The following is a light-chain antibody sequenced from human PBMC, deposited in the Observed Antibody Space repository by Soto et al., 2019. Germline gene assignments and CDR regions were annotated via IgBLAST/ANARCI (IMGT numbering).Light chain of an antibody. CDR1: QTVATTY. V-gene: IGKV3-20*01. CDR3: QQYGSAFI. CDR2: GTS. Sequence: EIVLTQSPGTLSLSPGDRVTLSCRASQTVATTYLAWYQQKPGQAPRLLIYGTSNRATGTPDRFTGSVSGTDFTLTISRLEPEDVAVYYCQQYGSAFIFGPATKVDVK. J-gene: IGKJ3*01.